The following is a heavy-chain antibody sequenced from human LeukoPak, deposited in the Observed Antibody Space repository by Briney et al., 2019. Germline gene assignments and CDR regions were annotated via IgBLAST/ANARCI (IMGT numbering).Heavy chain of an antibody. CDR3: ARGSSLPGDIVVVPAAQGYYYYMDV. CDR2: INHSGGT. CDR1: GGSFSDYY. J-gene: IGHJ6*03. V-gene: IGHV4-34*01. D-gene: IGHD2-2*01. Sequence: SETLSLTCAVYGGSFSDYYWSWIRQPPGKGLEWIGEINHSGGTNYNPSLKSRVTISVDTSKNQFSLKLSSVTAADTAVYYCARGSSLPGDIVVVPAAQGYYYYMDVWGKGTTVTVSS.